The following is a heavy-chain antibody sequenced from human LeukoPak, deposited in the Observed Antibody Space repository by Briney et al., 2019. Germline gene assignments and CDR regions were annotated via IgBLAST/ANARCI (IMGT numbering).Heavy chain of an antibody. CDR2: ISGSGDSI. J-gene: IGHJ4*02. CDR1: GFTFRSYA. D-gene: IGHD3-22*01. V-gene: IGHV3-23*01. CDR3: AKEFDSSGYFDD. Sequence: PGGSLRLSCAASGFTFRSYAMSWVRQAPGKGLEWVAAISGSGDSIYYPDSAKGRFTISRDNSKNTLYLQMNSLRAEDTAVYYCAKEFDSSGYFDDWGQGTLVTVSS.